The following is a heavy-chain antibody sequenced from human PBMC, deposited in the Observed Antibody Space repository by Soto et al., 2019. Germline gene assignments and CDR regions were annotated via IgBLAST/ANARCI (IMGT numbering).Heavy chain of an antibody. Sequence: EVQLVESGGGLVKPGGSLTLSWAASGFSFTRYSMNWVRQAPGKGLEWLSSISSNTNYIYYGDSMKGRFTISRDKAKNSLFLEMNSLRAVDTVVYYCERESKDITSIIDNCGQGTMVTASS. CDR1: GFSFTRYS. V-gene: IGHV3-21*06. CDR2: ISSNTNYI. CDR3: ERESKDITSIIDN. J-gene: IGHJ4*02.